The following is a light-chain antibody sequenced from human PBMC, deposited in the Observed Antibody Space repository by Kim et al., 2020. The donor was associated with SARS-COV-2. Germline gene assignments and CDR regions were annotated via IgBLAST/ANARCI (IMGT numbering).Light chain of an antibody. CDR1: QSVDSN. Sequence: SPGERATPTCRTSQSVDSNLAWYQQKPGQAPRLIVYGASTRATGVPGRFTGSGSGTEFTLTVSSLQPEDFAVYYCQQYDNWPSYTFGQGTKLEI. J-gene: IGKJ2*01. CDR2: GAS. CDR3: QQYDNWPSYT. V-gene: IGKV3-15*01.